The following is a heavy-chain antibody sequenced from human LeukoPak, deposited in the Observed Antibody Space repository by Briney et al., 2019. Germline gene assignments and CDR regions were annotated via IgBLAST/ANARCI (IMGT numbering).Heavy chain of an antibody. Sequence: GGSLRLSCAASGFTFSGYAMHWVRQAPGKGLEWVAVISYDGSNKYYADSVKGRFTISRDNSKNTLYLQMNSLRAEDTAVYYCAVLTYYYDSSFAYWGQGTLVTVSS. J-gene: IGHJ4*02. V-gene: IGHV3-30*04. CDR2: ISYDGSNK. CDR3: AVLTYYYDSSFAY. CDR1: GFTFSGYA. D-gene: IGHD3-22*01.